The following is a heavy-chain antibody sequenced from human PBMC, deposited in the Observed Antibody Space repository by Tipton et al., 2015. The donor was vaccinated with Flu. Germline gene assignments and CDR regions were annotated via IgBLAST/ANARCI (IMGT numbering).Heavy chain of an antibody. V-gene: IGHV3-53*01. D-gene: IGHD1-26*01. CDR3: TKDVGATVSYNWFDP. CDR1: GFTVSSNY. J-gene: IGHJ5*02. CDR2: IYSGGST. Sequence: SLRLSCVVSGFTVSSNYMTWVRQAPGKGLEWVSVIYSGGSTKYADSVKGRFTISRDNAKNSLYLQMNSLRAEDTAVYYCTKDVGATVSYNWFDPWGQGTLVTVSS.